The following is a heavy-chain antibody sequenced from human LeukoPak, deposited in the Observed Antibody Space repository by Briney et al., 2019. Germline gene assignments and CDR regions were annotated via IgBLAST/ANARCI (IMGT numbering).Heavy chain of an antibody. CDR2: IYHSGST. CDR3: ARVVTANWFDP. D-gene: IGHD2-21*02. J-gene: IGHJ5*02. V-gene: IGHV4-30-2*01. CDR1: GGSISSGGYY. Sequence: SETLSLTCTVSGGSISSGGYYWSWIRQPPGKGLEWIGYIYHSGSTYYNPSLKSRVTISVDRSKNQFSLKLSSVTAADTAVYYCARVVTANWFDPWGQGTLVTVSS.